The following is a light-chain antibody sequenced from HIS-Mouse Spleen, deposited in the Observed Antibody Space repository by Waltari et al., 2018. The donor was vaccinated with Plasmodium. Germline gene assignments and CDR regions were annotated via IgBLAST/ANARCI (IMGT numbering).Light chain of an antibody. V-gene: IGLV2-8*01. CDR2: EVS. Sequence: QSALTQPPSASGSPGQSVTISCTGTSHDVGGYNYVSWYQQHPGKAPKLMIYEVSKRPSGVPDRFAGAKSGNTASLTVSGLQAEDEADYYCSSYEGSNNLVFGGGTKLTVL. J-gene: IGLJ2*01. CDR1: SHDVGGYNY. CDR3: SSYEGSNNLV.